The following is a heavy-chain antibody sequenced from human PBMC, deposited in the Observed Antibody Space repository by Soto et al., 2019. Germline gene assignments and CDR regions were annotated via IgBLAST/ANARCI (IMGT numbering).Heavy chain of an antibody. CDR2: IKRDGSEE. J-gene: IGHJ6*03. Sequence: HPGGSLRLSCAASGFTFDGYWMTWVRQAPGKGLDWVANIKRDGSEEYYVDSVKGRFTISRDNAKNSLYLQMNSLRAEDTAVYYCARDSHIRYVVVPYMDVWGKGTTVTVSS. D-gene: IGHD2-21*01. V-gene: IGHV3-7*01. CDR3: ARDSHIRYVVVPYMDV. CDR1: GFTFDGYW.